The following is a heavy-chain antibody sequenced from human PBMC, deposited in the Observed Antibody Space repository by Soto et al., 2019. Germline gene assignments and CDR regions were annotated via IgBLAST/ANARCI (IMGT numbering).Heavy chain of an antibody. V-gene: IGHV1-18*01. CDR2: INTYNGNT. J-gene: IGHJ6*02. Sequence: QVQLVQSRAEVKNPGASVKVSCKASGYSFTRYGIAWARQAPGQGLEWMGWINTYNGNTNYAQNLQGRVTLTTDTSTSTAYMELTSLRSTDTAIYYCAMVDVYVTPSPQDVWGQGTTVIVSS. D-gene: IGHD3-16*01. CDR3: AMVDVYVTPSPQDV. CDR1: GYSFTRYG.